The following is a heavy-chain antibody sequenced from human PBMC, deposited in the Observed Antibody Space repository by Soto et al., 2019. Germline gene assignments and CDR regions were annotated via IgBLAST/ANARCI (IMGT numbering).Heavy chain of an antibody. CDR2: IYHSGST. Sequence: SETLSLTRIVSGCSLSNYYWSWIRQPPGKGLEWIGYIYHSGSTYYNPSLKSRVTISVDRSKNHFSLKLSSVTAADTAVYYCASSHAGAHITAAVHWGQGTLVTVSS. V-gene: IGHV4-59*12. CDR1: GCSLSNYY. CDR3: ASSHAGAHITAAVH. J-gene: IGHJ4*02. D-gene: IGHD6-13*01.